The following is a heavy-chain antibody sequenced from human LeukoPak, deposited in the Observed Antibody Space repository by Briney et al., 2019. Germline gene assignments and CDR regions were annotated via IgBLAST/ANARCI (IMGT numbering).Heavy chain of an antibody. CDR3: ARGAGSAYDYVWGSYRNDWYFDL. V-gene: IGHV4-34*01. CDR2: INHGGST. D-gene: IGHD3-16*02. Sequence: SETLSLTCAVYGGSFSGYYWSWIRQPPGKGLEWIGEINHGGSTNYNPSLKSRVTISVDTSKNQFSLKLSSVTAADTAVYYCARGAGSAYDYVWGSYRNDWYFDLWGRGTLVTVSS. CDR1: GGSFSGYY. J-gene: IGHJ2*01.